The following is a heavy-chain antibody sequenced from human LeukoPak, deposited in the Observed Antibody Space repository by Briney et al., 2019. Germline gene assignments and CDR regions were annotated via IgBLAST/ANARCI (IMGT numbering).Heavy chain of an antibody. V-gene: IGHV3-49*05. J-gene: IGHJ6*02. D-gene: IGHD3-10*01. CDR2: IRSKAYGGTT. Sequence: KPGRSLRLSCTASGFTFGDYAMIWFRQAPGKGLEWVGFIRSKAYGGTTEYAASVKGRFTISRDDSKSIAYLQMNSLKTEDTAVYYCTRDPESYGSGSYYYYGMDVWGQGTTVTVSS. CDR1: GFTFGDYA. CDR3: TRDPESYGSGSYYYYGMDV.